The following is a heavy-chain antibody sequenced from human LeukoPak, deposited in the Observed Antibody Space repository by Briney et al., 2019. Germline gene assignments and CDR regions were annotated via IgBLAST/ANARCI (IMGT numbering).Heavy chain of an antibody. D-gene: IGHD2-15*01. J-gene: IGHJ6*04. CDR3: ARDIVVVVAASRYYYYGMDV. CDR2: INPSGGST. CDR1: GYTFTGYY. Sequence: ASVKVSCKASGYTFTGYYMHWVRQAPGQGLEWMGWINPSGGSTSYAQKFQGRVTMTRDTSTSTVYMELSSLRSEDTAVYYCARDIVVVVAASRYYYYGMDVWGKGTTVTVSS. V-gene: IGHV1-46*01.